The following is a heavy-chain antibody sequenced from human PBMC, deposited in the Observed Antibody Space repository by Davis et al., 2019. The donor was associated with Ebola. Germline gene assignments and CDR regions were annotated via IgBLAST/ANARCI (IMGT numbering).Heavy chain of an antibody. CDR2: ISFDGRNK. Sequence: GGSLRLSCAASGFTFSTFSMHWVRQAPGKGLEWLAVISFDGRNKYYADSVKGRFTISRDNSKNTLYLQMNSLRAEDTAVYYCAKDHSGRLRFTYGMDVWGQGTTVTVSS. CDR1: GFTFSTFS. V-gene: IGHV3-30*18. J-gene: IGHJ6*02. CDR3: AKDHSGRLRFTYGMDV. D-gene: IGHD3-3*01.